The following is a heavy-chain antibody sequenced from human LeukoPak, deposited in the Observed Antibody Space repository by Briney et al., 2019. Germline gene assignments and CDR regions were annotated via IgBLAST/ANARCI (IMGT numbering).Heavy chain of an antibody. D-gene: IGHD2-15*01. CDR2: IIPILGIA. J-gene: IGHJ4*02. Sequence: SVKVSCKASGGTFSSYAISWVRQAPGQGLEWMGRIIPILGIANYAQKFQGRVTITADKSTSTAYMGLSSLRSEDTAVYYCASNDCSGGSCYAYWGQGTLVTVSS. CDR1: GGTFSSYA. V-gene: IGHV1-69*04. CDR3: ASNDCSGGSCYAY.